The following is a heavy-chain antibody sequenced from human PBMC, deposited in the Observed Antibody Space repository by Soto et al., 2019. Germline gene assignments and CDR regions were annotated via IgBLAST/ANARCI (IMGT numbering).Heavy chain of an antibody. Sequence: QITLKESGPTLVKPTQTLTLTCTFSGFSLSTSGVGVGWIRQPPGKALEWLALIYWDDDKRYSPSLKSRLTITKDTSKNQVVLTMTNMDPVDTATYYCARYVTRGVQSAVNWFDPWGQGTLVTVSS. D-gene: IGHD5-12*01. CDR2: IYWDDDK. J-gene: IGHJ5*02. V-gene: IGHV2-5*02. CDR1: GFSLSTSGVG. CDR3: ARYVTRGVQSAVNWFDP.